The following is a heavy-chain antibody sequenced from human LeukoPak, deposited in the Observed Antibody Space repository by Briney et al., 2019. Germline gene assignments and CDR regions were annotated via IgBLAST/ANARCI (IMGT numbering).Heavy chain of an antibody. CDR1: GFTFSSYS. J-gene: IGHJ4*02. D-gene: IGHD2-15*01. V-gene: IGHV3-48*01. Sequence: GGSLRLSCAASGFTFSSYSMNWVRQAPGKGLEWVSYISSSSTIYYADSVKGRFTISRDNAKNSLYLQMNSPRAEDTAVYYCARAIGYCSGGSCSGVDYWGQGTLVTVSS. CDR2: ISSSSTI. CDR3: ARAIGYCSGGSCSGVDY.